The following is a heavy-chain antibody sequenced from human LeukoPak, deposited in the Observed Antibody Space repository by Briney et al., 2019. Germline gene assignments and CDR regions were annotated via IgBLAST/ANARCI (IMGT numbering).Heavy chain of an antibody. CDR1: GFTFSSYS. D-gene: IGHD6-19*01. CDR2: ISSSSSYI. CDR3: ARDLEVAGTGLWAY. Sequence: TGGSLRLSCAASGFTFSSYSMNWVRQAPGKGLEWVSSISSSSSYIYYADSVKGRFTISRDNAKNSLYLQMNSLRAEDTAVYYCARDLEVAGTGLWAYWGQGTLVTVSS. J-gene: IGHJ4*02. V-gene: IGHV3-21*01.